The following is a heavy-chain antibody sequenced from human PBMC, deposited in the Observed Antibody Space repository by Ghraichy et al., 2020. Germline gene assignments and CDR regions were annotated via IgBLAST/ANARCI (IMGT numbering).Heavy chain of an antibody. CDR3: ARQIKPAITIFGVVITGFDY. Sequence: SETLSLTCTVSGGSISSSSYYWGWIRQPPGKGLEWIGSIYYSGSTYYNPSLKSRVTISVDTSKNQFSLKLSSVTAADTAVYYCARQIKPAITIFGVVITGFDYWGQGTLVTVSS. J-gene: IGHJ4*02. V-gene: IGHV4-39*01. CDR2: IYYSGST. D-gene: IGHD3-3*01. CDR1: GGSISSSSYY.